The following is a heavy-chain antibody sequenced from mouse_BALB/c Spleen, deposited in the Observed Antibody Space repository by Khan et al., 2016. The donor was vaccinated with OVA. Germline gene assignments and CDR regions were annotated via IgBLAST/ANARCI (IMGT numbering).Heavy chain of an antibody. CDR1: GYTFTDYI. V-gene: IGHV1-18*01. D-gene: IGHD2-2*01. Sequence: VQLQQPGPELVKPGASVKIPCKAAGYTFTDYIIDWVKQSHGKSLEWIGDINPNNGGTIYNQKFKGKATLTVDKSSSTAYMELRSLTSEDTAVYYCARQGYGGFAYWGQGTLVTVSA. CDR2: INPNNGGT. CDR3: ARQGYGGFAY. J-gene: IGHJ3*01.